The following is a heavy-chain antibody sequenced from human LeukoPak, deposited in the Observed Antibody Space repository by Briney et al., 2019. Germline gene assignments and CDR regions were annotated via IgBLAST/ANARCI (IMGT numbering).Heavy chain of an antibody. Sequence: SETLSLTCAVDGGSITGYYWSWIRQPPGKGLEWIGEINHSGSTNYNPSLKSRVTISVDTSKNQFSLKLSSVTAADTAVYYCARVDYGDYVFDYWGQGTLVTVSS. CDR2: INHSGST. V-gene: IGHV4-34*01. CDR1: GGSITGYY. CDR3: ARVDYGDYVFDY. D-gene: IGHD4-17*01. J-gene: IGHJ4*02.